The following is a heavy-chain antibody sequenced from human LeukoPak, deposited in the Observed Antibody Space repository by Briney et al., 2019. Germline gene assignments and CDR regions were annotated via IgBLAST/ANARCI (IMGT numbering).Heavy chain of an antibody. CDR3: ARADSSGYYRIDYFHY. Sequence: SETLSLTCAVYGGSFSGYYWSWIRQPPGKGLEWIGYIYYSGSTNYNPSLKSRVTISVDTSKTQFSLKLSSVTAADTAVYFCARADSSGYYRIDYFHYWGQGTLVTVSS. J-gene: IGHJ4*02. V-gene: IGHV4-59*01. CDR2: IYYSGST. D-gene: IGHD3-22*01. CDR1: GGSFSGYY.